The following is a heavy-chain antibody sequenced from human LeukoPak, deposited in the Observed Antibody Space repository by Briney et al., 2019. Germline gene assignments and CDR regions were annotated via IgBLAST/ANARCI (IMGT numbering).Heavy chain of an antibody. Sequence: PGGSLRLSCAASGFTVSSNYMSWVRQAPGKGLEWVSVIYSGGSTYYADSVKGRFTISRDNSKNTLYLQMNSLRAEDTAVYYCARASPAMVQNYWGQGTLVTVSS. V-gene: IGHV3-66*01. CDR1: GFTVSSNY. CDR3: ARASPAMVQNY. J-gene: IGHJ4*02. D-gene: IGHD5-18*01. CDR2: IYSGGST.